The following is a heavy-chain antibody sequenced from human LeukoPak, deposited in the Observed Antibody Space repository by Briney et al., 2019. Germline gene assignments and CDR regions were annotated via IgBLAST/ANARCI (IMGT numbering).Heavy chain of an antibody. V-gene: IGHV1-2*02. D-gene: IGHD3-22*01. CDR3: VPCNDYYYYFDY. Sequence: GASVKVSCKASGYTFTGYYMHWVRQAPGQGLEWMGWINPNSGGTNYPLKFQGRVTMTRDTSISTAYMELSRLTSDDTAVYYCVPCNDYYYYFDYWGQGTLVTVSS. CDR1: GYTFTGYY. J-gene: IGHJ4*02. CDR2: INPNSGGT.